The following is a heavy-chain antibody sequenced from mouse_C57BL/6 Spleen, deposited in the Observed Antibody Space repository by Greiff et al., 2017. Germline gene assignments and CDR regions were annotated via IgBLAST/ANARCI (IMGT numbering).Heavy chain of an antibody. J-gene: IGHJ4*01. CDR3: ARGEDAGAMDY. CDR2: INPGSGGT. V-gene: IGHV1-54*01. CDR1: GYAFTNYL. Sequence: VQLQQSGAELVRPGTSVKVSCKASGYAFTNYLIEWVKQRPGQGLEWIGVINPGSGGTNYNEKFKGKATLTADKASSTAYMQISRLTSEDSAVYFCARGEDAGAMDYWGQGTSVTVSS.